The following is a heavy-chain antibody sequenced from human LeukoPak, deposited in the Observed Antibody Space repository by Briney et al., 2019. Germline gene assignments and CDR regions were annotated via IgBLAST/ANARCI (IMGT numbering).Heavy chain of an antibody. CDR1: GFTFSSYG. D-gene: IGHD6-6*01. V-gene: IGHV3-30*18. CDR2: ISYDGSNK. J-gene: IGHJ4*02. Sequence: PGGSLRLSCAASGFTFSSYGMHWVRQAPGKGLEWVAVISYDGSNKYYADSVKGRFTISRDNSKNTLYLQMNSLRAEDTAVYYCAKAPYSSSSLLDYWGQGTLVTVSS. CDR3: AKAPYSSSSLLDY.